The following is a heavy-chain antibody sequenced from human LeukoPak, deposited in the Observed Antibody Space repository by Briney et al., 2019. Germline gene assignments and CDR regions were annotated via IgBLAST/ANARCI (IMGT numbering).Heavy chain of an antibody. V-gene: IGHV3-74*01. CDR2: INNDGSST. CDR1: GFTLSSYW. CDR3: ARDKGSNFGFDY. D-gene: IGHD3-10*01. Sequence: GGSLRLSCAASGFTLSSYWMHWARQAPGKGLVWLSRINNDGSSTSYADSVKGRFTISRDNAKNTLYLLMNSLRAEDTAVYYCARDKGSNFGFDYWGQGALVTVSS. J-gene: IGHJ4*02.